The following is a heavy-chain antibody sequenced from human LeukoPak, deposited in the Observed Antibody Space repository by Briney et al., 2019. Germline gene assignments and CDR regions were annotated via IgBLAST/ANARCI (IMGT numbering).Heavy chain of an antibody. Sequence: SETLSLTCSVSGGSISSNIHYWAWIPQPPGKGLEWNGSIFYSGGTYYNASVKSRVTMSVDTSKNQFSLKLSSVTAADTAVYYCARDGIEVAGTGYFDYWDHGTLVTVSS. CDR3: ARDGIEVAGTGYFDY. V-gene: IGHV4-39*02. CDR1: GGSISSNIHY. D-gene: IGHD6-13*01. CDR2: IFYSGGT. J-gene: IGHJ4*01.